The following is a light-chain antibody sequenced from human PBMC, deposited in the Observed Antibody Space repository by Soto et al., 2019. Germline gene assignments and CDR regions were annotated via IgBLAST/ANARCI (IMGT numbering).Light chain of an antibody. J-gene: IGKJ1*01. CDR3: QQRSDWPWT. V-gene: IGKV3-11*01. CDR1: ESVTDY. CDR2: DVS. Sequence: EIVLTQSPATLSLSPGERGTLSCRASESVTDYLAWYQQKPGQAPRLLVYDVSHRAAGIPTRFSGGGSGTDFTLTISNVEPEDFAVYYCQQRSDWPWTFGQGTKVDIK.